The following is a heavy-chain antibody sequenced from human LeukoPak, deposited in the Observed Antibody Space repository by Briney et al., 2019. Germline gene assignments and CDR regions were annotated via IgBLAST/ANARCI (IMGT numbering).Heavy chain of an antibody. Sequence: PGGSLRLSCAASGFTFSNYGMHWVRQAPGKGLEWVAVISYDGSNKDYGDSVKGRFTISRDNSKNTLYLQMNSLRPEDTAVYYCAKDQYFVTGYYYYMDVWGKGTTVTISS. V-gene: IGHV3-30*18. CDR3: AKDQYFVTGYYYYMDV. CDR2: ISYDGSNK. D-gene: IGHD2-21*02. CDR1: GFTFSNYG. J-gene: IGHJ6*03.